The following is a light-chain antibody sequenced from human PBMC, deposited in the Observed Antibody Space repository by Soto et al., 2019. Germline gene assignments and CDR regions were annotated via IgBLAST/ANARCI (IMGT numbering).Light chain of an antibody. J-gene: IGKJ2*01. Sequence: EIVMTQSPATLSVSPGERATLSCRASRSVSGNLAWYQQKPGQAPRLLIYGASTRATGIPARFSGSGSGTEFILTISSLQSEDFAVYYCQQYNNWPPYTFGQGTNLEIK. V-gene: IGKV3-15*01. CDR3: QQYNNWPPYT. CDR1: RSVSGN. CDR2: GAS.